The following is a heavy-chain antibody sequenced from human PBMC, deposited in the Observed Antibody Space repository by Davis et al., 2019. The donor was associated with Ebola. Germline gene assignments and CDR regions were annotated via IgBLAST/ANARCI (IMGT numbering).Heavy chain of an antibody. Sequence: AASVKVPCKASGYTFTNYYMHWVRQAPGQGLEWMGWISGYSGNTNYAQKFQDRVTMTTDTSTTTVYMELRSLRSDDTALYYCARGPAGDVVVTVPFDHWGQGTLVTVSS. J-gene: IGHJ4*02. D-gene: IGHD2-21*02. CDR1: GYTFTNYY. CDR3: ARGPAGDVVVTVPFDH. V-gene: IGHV1-18*04. CDR2: ISGYSGNT.